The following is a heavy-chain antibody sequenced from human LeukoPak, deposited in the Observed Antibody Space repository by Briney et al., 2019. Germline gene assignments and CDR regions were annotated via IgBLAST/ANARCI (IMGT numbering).Heavy chain of an antibody. CDR2: ISGSGGST. J-gene: IGHJ5*02. D-gene: IGHD4-23*01. CDR3: AKEPYGGNSGPYNWFDP. Sequence: GGSLRLSCAASGFTFSSYAINWVRQAPGKGLEWVSAISGSGGSTYYADSVKGRFTISRDNSKNTLYLQMTSLRVEDTAVYYCAKEPYGGNSGPYNWFDPWGQGTLVTGSS. CDR1: GFTFSSYA. V-gene: IGHV3-23*01.